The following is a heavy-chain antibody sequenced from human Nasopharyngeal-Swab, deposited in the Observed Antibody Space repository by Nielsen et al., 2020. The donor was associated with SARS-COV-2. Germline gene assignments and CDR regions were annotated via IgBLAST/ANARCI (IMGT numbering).Heavy chain of an antibody. Sequence: GVLRLSRAASIFTFSTYTMNWVRQAPGKGLEWVSSISSRGNYIYYADSVKGRFTISRDNAKNSLFLQMNSLRAEDTAVYYCARGIGEYYFDQWGQGTLVTVSS. CDR3: ARGIGEYYFDQ. J-gene: IGHJ4*02. V-gene: IGHV3-21*01. D-gene: IGHD2-21*01. CDR2: ISSRGNYI. CDR1: IFTFSTYT.